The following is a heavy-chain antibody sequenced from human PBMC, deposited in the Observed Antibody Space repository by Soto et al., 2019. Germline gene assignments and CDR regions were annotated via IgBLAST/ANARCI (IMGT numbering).Heavy chain of an antibody. D-gene: IGHD3-10*01. CDR3: AHGDPLDFHY. J-gene: IGHJ4*02. CDR1: GFSLSSSGES. V-gene: IGHV2-5*01. Sequence: QITLKESGPTLVKPTQTLTLTCTFSGFSLSSSGESVGWIRQPPGKALEWLALLYWNGIERYSPSLKSRLTVFKDASKSQVVITLTNMDPVDTATYFCAHGDPLDFHYWGQGTLVTVSP. CDR2: LYWNGIE.